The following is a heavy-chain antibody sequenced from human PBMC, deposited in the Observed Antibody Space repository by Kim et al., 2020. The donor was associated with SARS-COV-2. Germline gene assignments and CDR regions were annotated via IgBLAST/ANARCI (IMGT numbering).Heavy chain of an antibody. J-gene: IGHJ6*02. D-gene: IGHD6-13*01. V-gene: IGHV3-30*18. CDR1: GFTFSSYG. CDR2: ISYDGSNK. Sequence: GGSLRLSCAASGFTFSSYGMHWVRQAPGKGLEWVAVISYDGSNKYYADSVKGRFTISRDNSKNTLYLQMNSLRAEDTAVYYCAKDSEQQLVLGWMYYYYYGMNVWGQGTTVTVSS. CDR3: AKDSEQQLVLGWMYYYYYGMNV.